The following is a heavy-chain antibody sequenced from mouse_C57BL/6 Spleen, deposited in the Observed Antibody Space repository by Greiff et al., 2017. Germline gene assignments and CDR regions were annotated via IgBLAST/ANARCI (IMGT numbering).Heavy chain of an antibody. CDR1: GFTFSDYG. J-gene: IGHJ2*01. Sequence: DVMLVESGGGLVKPGGSLKLPCAASGFTFSDYGMHWVRQAPEKGLEWVAYISSGSSTIYYADTVKGRFTISRDNAKNTLFLQMTSLRSEDTAMYYCARHSRDYWGQGTTLTVSS. CDR3: ARHSRDY. CDR2: ISSGSSTI. V-gene: IGHV5-17*01.